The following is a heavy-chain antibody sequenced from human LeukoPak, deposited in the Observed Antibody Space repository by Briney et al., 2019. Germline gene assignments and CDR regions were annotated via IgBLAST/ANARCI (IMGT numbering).Heavy chain of an antibody. CDR3: ARVRGPYYYDSSGYPYYFDY. J-gene: IGHJ4*02. CDR1: GFTFSSYW. D-gene: IGHD3-22*01. CDR2: IKQDGSEK. V-gene: IGHV3-7*03. Sequence: TGGSLRLSCAASGFTFSSYWMSWVRQAPGKGLEWAANIKQDGSEKYYVDSVKGRFTISRDNAKNSLYLQMNSLRAEDTAVYYCARVRGPYYYDSSGYPYYFDYWGQGTLVTVSS.